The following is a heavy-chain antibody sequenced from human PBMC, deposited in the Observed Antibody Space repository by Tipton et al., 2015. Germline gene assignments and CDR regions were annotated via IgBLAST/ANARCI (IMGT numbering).Heavy chain of an antibody. V-gene: IGHV4-31*03. D-gene: IGHD5-18*01. CDR2: IYYSGTT. CDR1: GDSISSGTYY. J-gene: IGHJ4*02. CDR3: ARSGDTYFDY. Sequence: TLSITCTVSGDSISSGTYYWSWIRQHPGKGLEWIGYIYYSGTTYYNPSLKSRLTISLDRSKSHFSLQLSSVTAADTAVYYCARSGDTYFDYWGQGTLVTVSS.